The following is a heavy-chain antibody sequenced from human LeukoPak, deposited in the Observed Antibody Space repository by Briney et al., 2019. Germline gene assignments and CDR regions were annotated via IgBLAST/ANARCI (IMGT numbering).Heavy chain of an antibody. D-gene: IGHD6-19*01. V-gene: IGHV5-51*01. CDR3: APAVTYSYDY. J-gene: IGHJ4*02. Sequence: GESLKISCKVSGYTFTNFWIGWVRQMAGKGLEWMGNIYPGDSDTRYSPSFQGQVTISVDKSLRTAYLQWGSLKASDTAIYYCAPAVTYSYDYWGQGTLVTVSS. CDR2: IYPGDSDT. CDR1: GYTFTNFW.